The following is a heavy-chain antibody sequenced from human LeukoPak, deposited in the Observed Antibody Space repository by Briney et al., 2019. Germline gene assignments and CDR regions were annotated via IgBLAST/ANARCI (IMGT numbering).Heavy chain of an antibody. D-gene: IGHD6-19*01. CDR3: ARGRPLTQLPQWLPQKRGYYFDY. Sequence: GASVKVSCKASGGTFSSYAISWVRQAPGQGLEWMGRMNPNSGNTGYAQKFQGRVTMTRNTSISTAYMELSSLRSEDTAVYYCARGRPLTQLPQWLPQKRGYYFDYWGQGTLVTVSS. CDR1: GGTFSSYA. V-gene: IGHV1-8*02. J-gene: IGHJ4*02. CDR2: MNPNSGNT.